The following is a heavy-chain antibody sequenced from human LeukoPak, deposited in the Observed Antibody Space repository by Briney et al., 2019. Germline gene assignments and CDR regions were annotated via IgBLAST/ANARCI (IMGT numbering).Heavy chain of an antibody. V-gene: IGHV3-66*04. CDR1: GFTVSTNY. CDR3: ARPQDPYYDSSGYYSWGY. CDR2: IYSGGST. J-gene: IGHJ4*02. D-gene: IGHD3-22*01. Sequence: GSLRLSCAASGFTVSTNYMSWVRQAPGKGLDWVSIIYSGGSTYYADSVKGRFTISRDISKNTLYLEMNSLRAEDTAVYYCARPQDPYYDSSGYYSWGYWGQGTLVTVSP.